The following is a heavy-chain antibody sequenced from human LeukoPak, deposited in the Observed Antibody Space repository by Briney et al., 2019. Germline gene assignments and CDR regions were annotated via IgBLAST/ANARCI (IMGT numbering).Heavy chain of an antibody. CDR1: GFTFSSYW. V-gene: IGHV3-74*01. CDR3: AKESSDSGSYYIFPDY. Sequence: GGSLRLSCAASGFTFSSYWMHWVRQAPGKGLVWVSHIKTDGSSTNYAESVKGRFTISRDNAKNTVYLQMNSLRAEDTAVYYCAKESSDSGSYYIFPDYWGQGTLVTVSS. J-gene: IGHJ4*02. CDR2: IKTDGSST. D-gene: IGHD1-26*01.